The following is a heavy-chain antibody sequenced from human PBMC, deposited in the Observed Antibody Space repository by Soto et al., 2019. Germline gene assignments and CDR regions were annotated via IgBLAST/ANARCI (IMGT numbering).Heavy chain of an antibody. Sequence: VQLLESGGGLVQPGGSLRLSCTASGFTFSTNAMSWVRRAPGKGLEWVSAINRDYNTFYADSVKGRFTISRDNSKSTLYLQMNGLRVEDTAVYYCAKEAPLLRAVTVDYWGQGTLVSVSS. CDR1: GFTFSTNA. D-gene: IGHD3-10*01. CDR2: INRDYNT. CDR3: AKEAPLLRAVTVDY. V-gene: IGHV3-23*01. J-gene: IGHJ4*02.